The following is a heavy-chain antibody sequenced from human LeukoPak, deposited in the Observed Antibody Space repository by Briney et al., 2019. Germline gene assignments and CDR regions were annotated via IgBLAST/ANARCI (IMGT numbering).Heavy chain of an antibody. CDR1: GYTFTTYD. CDR3: AREERGGDFNY. V-gene: IGHV1-69*13. J-gene: IGHJ4*02. Sequence: SVKVSCKASGYTFTTYDINWVRQATGQGLEWMGRIIPIFGTPNYAQKFQGRVTITADESTSTAYMELSSLRSEDTAVYYCAREERGGDFNYWGQGTLVTVSS. D-gene: IGHD3-16*01. CDR2: IIPIFGTP.